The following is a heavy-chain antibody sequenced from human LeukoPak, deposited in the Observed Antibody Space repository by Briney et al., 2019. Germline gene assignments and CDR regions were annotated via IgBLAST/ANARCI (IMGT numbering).Heavy chain of an antibody. D-gene: IGHD7-27*01. J-gene: IGHJ4*02. Sequence: GGSLRLSCAASGFTFDDYGMSWVRQAPGKGLEWVSGINWNGGSTGYSDSVKGRFTISRDNAQNSLYLQMNSLRAEDTAVYYCAKGDVSVTREFDYWGQGTLVTVSS. CDR2: INWNGGST. V-gene: IGHV3-20*04. CDR1: GFTFDDYG. CDR3: AKGDVSVTREFDY.